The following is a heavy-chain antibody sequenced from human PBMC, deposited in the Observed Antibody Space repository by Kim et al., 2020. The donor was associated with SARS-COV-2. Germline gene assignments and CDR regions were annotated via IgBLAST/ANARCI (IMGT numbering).Heavy chain of an antibody. Sequence: SETLSLTCTVSGGSISSGNYHWGWIRQPPGKGLEWIAIFYYSGSTFYNPSLKSRVTISVDTSKNQFSLKLSSVTAADTAVYYCARHHGSGIDYWGQGTLVIVSS. CDR1: GGSISSGNYH. CDR2: FYYSGST. D-gene: IGHD3-10*01. CDR3: ARHHGSGIDY. V-gene: IGHV4-39*01. J-gene: IGHJ4*02.